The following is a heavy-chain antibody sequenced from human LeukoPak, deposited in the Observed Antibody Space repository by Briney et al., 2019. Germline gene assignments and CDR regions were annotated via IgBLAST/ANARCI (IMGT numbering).Heavy chain of an antibody. J-gene: IGHJ4*02. Sequence: GGSLRLSCGASGFTFSDHWMSWVRQTPRKGLEWVANIRYDGNEKLFVDSVKGRFTISRDNARNSLFLQMDSLRAEDTAVYYCARGQGVVVTEQFDYWGQGTLVTVSS. V-gene: IGHV3-7*04. CDR1: GFTFSDHW. D-gene: IGHD2-21*02. CDR3: ARGQGVVVTEQFDY. CDR2: IRYDGNEK.